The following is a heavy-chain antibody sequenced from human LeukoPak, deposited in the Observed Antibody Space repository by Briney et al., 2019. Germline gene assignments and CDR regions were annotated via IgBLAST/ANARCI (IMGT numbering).Heavy chain of an antibody. V-gene: IGHV3-30*18. D-gene: IGHD4-17*01. CDR2: ISYDGSNK. Sequence: PGGSLRLSCATSGFTFSNYGMHWVRQAPGKGLQWVAIISYDGSNKYYADSVKGRFTISRDNSNNTLFLQMNSLRAEDTAVYYCAKVGPMTSVTRVFRSRTYYYYYMDVWGKGTTVTVSS. CDR1: GFTFSNYG. CDR3: AKVGPMTSVTRVFRSRTYYYYYMDV. J-gene: IGHJ6*03.